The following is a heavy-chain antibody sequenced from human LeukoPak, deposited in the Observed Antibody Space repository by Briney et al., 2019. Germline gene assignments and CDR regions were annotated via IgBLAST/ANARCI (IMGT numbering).Heavy chain of an antibody. V-gene: IGHV4-61*02. CDR3: ARGGQGSSGYYYDY. CDR2: IYTSGST. J-gene: IGHJ4*02. Sequence: PSETLSLTCTVSGGSISSGSYYWSWIRQPAGKGLEWIGRIYTSGSTNYNPSLRSRVTISIDTSKNQSSLRLSSVTAADTAVYYCARGGQGSSGYYYDYWGQGTLVTVSS. D-gene: IGHD3-22*01. CDR1: GGSISSGSYY.